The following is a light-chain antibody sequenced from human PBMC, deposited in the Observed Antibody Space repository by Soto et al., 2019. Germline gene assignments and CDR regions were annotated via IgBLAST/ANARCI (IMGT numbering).Light chain of an antibody. CDR2: GAS. Sequence: EIVLTQSPGTLSLSPGERATLSCRASQSVSSSYLAWYQQKPGQAPRLLIYGASSRATCIPARFSGSGSGTDVTLTISRLEPEDFAVYYCQQYGSSRGFTFGPGTKVDIK. CDR1: QSVSSSY. CDR3: QQYGSSRGFT. V-gene: IGKV3-20*01. J-gene: IGKJ3*01.